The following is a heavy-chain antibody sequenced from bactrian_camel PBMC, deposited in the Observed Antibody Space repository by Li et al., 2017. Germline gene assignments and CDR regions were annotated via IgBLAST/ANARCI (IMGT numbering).Heavy chain of an antibody. CDR3: AAANDGLGITWY. Sequence: DVQLVESGGGSVQSGGSLRLSCLVSPNTISKHRSFCWGWVRQAPGKGLEWVSGIVAEVSPNYADSVKGRFTIARDNAKNTLYLQMNSLKTEDTAVYHCAAANDGLGITWYWGQGTQVTVS. D-gene: IGHD3*01. J-gene: IGHJ4*01. V-gene: IGHV3S10*01. CDR1: PNTISKHRSFC. CDR2: IVAEVSP.